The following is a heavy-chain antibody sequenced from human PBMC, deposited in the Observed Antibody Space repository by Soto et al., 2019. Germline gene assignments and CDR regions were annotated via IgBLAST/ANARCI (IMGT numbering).Heavy chain of an antibody. Sequence: SETLSLTCAVYGGSFSGYYWSWIRQPPGKGLEWIGEINHSGSTNYNPSLKSRVTISVDTSKNQFSLQLRSVTAADTAVYFCVREDDGGDRDYYGLDVWGQGTTVTVSS. CDR3: VREDDGGDRDYYGLDV. CDR2: INHSGST. CDR1: GGSFSGYY. D-gene: IGHD2-21*02. V-gene: IGHV4-34*01. J-gene: IGHJ6*02.